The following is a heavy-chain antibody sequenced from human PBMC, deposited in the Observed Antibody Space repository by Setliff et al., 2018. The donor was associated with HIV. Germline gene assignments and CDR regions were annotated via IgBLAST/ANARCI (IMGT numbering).Heavy chain of an antibody. V-gene: IGHV4-30-4*08. CDR2: IYDSEST. J-gene: IGHJ5*02. CDR1: GGSISSGDYY. D-gene: IGHD4-17*01. CDR3: ARAPGPYGDYSWFDT. Sequence: PSETLSLTCTVSGGSISSGDYYWSWIRQPPGKGLEWIGNIYDSESTYYNPSLKSRVTISVDTSKNPFSLKLNSVTAADTAVYYCARAPGPYGDYSWFDTWGQGALVTVSS.